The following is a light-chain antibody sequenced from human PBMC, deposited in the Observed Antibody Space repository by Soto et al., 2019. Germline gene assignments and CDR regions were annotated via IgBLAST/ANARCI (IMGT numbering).Light chain of an antibody. CDR1: QSVRSN. V-gene: IGKV3-15*01. Sequence: IVMTQSPATLSLSPGERATLSCRASQSVRSNLAWYQQTPGQAPRLLIYDASTRATGVPARFSGSGSGTDFTLTISSLQSEDFAVYYCQQGNNWPLTFGGGTKVEIK. J-gene: IGKJ4*01. CDR3: QQGNNWPLT. CDR2: DAS.